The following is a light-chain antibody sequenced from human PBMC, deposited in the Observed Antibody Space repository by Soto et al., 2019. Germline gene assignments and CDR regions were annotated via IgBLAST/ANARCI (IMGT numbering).Light chain of an antibody. V-gene: IGLV2-14*01. J-gene: IGLJ1*01. CDR1: SSDVGGYNY. CDR3: SSYTSSSRYV. CDR2: DVS. Sequence: QSALTQPASVSGSPGQSITISCTGTSSDVGGYNYVSWYQQHPGKAPKLMIYDVSNRPSGVSNRFPGSKSGNTASLTISGLQAEDEADYYCSSYTSSSRYVFGTATKVTVL.